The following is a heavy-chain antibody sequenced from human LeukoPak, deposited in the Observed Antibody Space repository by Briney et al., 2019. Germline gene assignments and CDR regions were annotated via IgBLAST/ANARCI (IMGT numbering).Heavy chain of an antibody. D-gene: IGHD2-15*01. CDR2: IYTSGST. CDR1: GGSISSGSYY. J-gene: IGHJ6*03. Sequence: SETLSLTCTVSGGSISSGSYYWSWIRQPAGKGLEWIGRIYTSGSTNYNPSLKSRVTISVDTSKNQFSLKLSSVTAADTAVYYCARDRDLWDIDYYYMDVWGKGTTVTVSS. V-gene: IGHV4-61*02. CDR3: ARDRDLWDIDYYYMDV.